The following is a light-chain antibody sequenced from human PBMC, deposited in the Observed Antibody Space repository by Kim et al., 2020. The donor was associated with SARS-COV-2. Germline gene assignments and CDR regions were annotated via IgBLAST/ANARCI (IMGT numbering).Light chain of an antibody. J-gene: IGLJ2*01. CDR1: SFNIGAGYD. Sequence: GVTISCTGSSFNIGAGYDVHWYQQLPGTAPKLLIYGNSNRPSGVPDRFSGSKSGTSASLAITGLQAEDEADYYCQSYDSSLSGVVFGGGTQLTVL. V-gene: IGLV1-40*01. CDR2: GNS. CDR3: QSYDSSLSGVV.